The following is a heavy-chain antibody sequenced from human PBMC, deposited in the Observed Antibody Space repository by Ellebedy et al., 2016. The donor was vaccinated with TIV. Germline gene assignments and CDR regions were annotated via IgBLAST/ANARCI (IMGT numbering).Heavy chain of an antibody. Sequence: PGGSLRLSCAASGFTFSGYYMSWFRQAPGKGPEWVSYISYSGDLMYYADSVKGRFTTSRDNAVNSLYLQMNSLRAEDTAVYYCARLGVIAAAGASDYWGQGTLVIVSS. CDR1: GFTFSGYY. CDR3: ARLGVIAAAGASDY. J-gene: IGHJ4*02. CDR2: ISYSGDLM. D-gene: IGHD6-13*01. V-gene: IGHV3-11*01.